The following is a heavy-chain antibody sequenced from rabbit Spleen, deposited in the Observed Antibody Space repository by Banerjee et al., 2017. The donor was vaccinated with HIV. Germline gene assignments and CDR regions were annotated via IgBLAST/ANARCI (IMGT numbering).Heavy chain of an antibody. D-gene: IGHD1-1*01. CDR1: GVSLSDKDV. CDR2: IGAGSGGST. J-gene: IGHJ6*01. V-gene: IGHV1S45*01. CDR3: ARDTSSSFSSYGMDL. Sequence: EQLEESGGGLVKPEGSLTLTCKASGVSLSDKDVMCWVRQAPGKGLEWVACIGAGSGGSTYFATWAKGRFTCSKTSSTTVTLQMTRLTAADTATYFCARDTSSSFSSYGMDLWGPGTLVTVS.